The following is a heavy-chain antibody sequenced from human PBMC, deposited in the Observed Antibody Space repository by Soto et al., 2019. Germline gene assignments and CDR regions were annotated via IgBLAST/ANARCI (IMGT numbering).Heavy chain of an antibody. D-gene: IGHD1-26*01. V-gene: IGHV1-69*13. CDR2: IIPIFGTA. J-gene: IGHJ4*02. Sequence: SVKVSCKASGGTFSSYAISWVRQAPVQGLEWMGGIIPIFGTANYAQKFQGRVTITADESTSTAYMELSSLRSEDTAVYYCARLRVGATAGGYFDYWGQGTLVTVSS. CDR1: GGTFSSYA. CDR3: ARLRVGATAGGYFDY.